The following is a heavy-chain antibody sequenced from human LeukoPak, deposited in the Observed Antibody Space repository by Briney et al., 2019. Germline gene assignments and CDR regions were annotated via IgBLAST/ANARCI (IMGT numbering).Heavy chain of an antibody. D-gene: IGHD1-26*01. CDR2: VTTSSSAI. V-gene: IGHV3-48*02. CDR1: GFSFSNYN. Sequence: GGSLRLACAASGFSFSNYNMNWVRQGPGKGLEWISYVTTSSSAIYYADSVKGRFTISRDNAKSSLYLQMDSLRDEDTAVYYCARDGGGTGGTYHHTFDLWGQGTMVTVSS. CDR3: ARDGGGTGGTYHHTFDL. J-gene: IGHJ3*01.